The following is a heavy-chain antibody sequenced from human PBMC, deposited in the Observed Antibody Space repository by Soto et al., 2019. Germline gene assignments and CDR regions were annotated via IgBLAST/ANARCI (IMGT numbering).Heavy chain of an antibody. CDR1: GDSISGGGFS. CDR2: IYPSGTS. Sequence: SETLSLTCAVSGDSISGGGFSWNWIRQSPGKGLEWIGYIYPSGTSYYNPSLKSRVTISVDKSQNQFSLKLSSLTAADTAVYYCARSPYDFWMSYRLYCCMDVWDQGTSVTVSS. J-gene: IGHJ6*02. CDR3: ARSPYDFWMSYRLYCCMDV. D-gene: IGHD3-3*01. V-gene: IGHV4-30-2*06.